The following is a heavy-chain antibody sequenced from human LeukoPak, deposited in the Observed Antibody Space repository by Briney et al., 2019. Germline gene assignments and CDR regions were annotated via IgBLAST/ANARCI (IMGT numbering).Heavy chain of an antibody. V-gene: IGHV3-30*19. Sequence: GGSLRLSCAASGFTFSSYGMHWVRQAPGKGLEWVARISHDGSSTDYADSVKGRLTISRDTSQSTVFLQMNGLRAEDTAIYYCAKELIGHYYGSGDAFDLWGQGTLVIVSS. CDR2: ISHDGSST. CDR3: AKELIGHYYGSGDAFDL. CDR1: GFTFSSYG. J-gene: IGHJ3*01. D-gene: IGHD3-10*01.